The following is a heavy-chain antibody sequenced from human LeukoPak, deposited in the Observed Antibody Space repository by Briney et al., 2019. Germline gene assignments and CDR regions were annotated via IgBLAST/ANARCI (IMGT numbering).Heavy chain of an antibody. V-gene: IGHV3-53*01. CDR1: GFTVSSNY. CDR2: IYSGGST. Sequence: GGSLRLSCAASGFTVSSNYMSWVRQAPGKGLEWVSVIYSGGSTYYADPVRGRFTISRDNSKNTLYLQMNSLRAEDTAVYYCARGLAGDYPDYWGQGTLVTVSS. J-gene: IGHJ4*02. D-gene: IGHD4-17*01. CDR3: ARGLAGDYPDY.